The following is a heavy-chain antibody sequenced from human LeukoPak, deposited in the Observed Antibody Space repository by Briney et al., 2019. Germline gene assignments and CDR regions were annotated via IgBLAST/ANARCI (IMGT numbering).Heavy chain of an antibody. CDR3: ASGEMATIWANPHD. D-gene: IGHD5-24*01. V-gene: IGHV3-48*03. CDR2: ISTSGSII. J-gene: IGHJ4*02. Sequence: PGGSLRLSCEASGFTFGSYEMTWVRQAPGKGLEWLSYISTSGSIIVYADSVRGRFTISRDNAKNSLYLQMNSLRAEDTAVYYCASGEMATIWANPHDWGQGTLVTVSS. CDR1: GFTFGSYE.